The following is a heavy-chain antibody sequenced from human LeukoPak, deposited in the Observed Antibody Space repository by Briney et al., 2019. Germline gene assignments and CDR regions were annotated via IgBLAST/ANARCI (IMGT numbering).Heavy chain of an antibody. CDR2: INPNSGGT. CDR1: GYTFTGYY. J-gene: IGHJ4*02. V-gene: IGHV1-2*02. CDR3: ATHLVVVITTLIY. Sequence: ASVKVSRKASGYTFTGYYMHWVRQAPGQGLEWMGWINPNSGGTNYAQKFQGRVTMTRDTSISTAYMELSRLRSDDTAVYYCATHLVVVITTLIYWGQGTLVTVSS. D-gene: IGHD3-22*01.